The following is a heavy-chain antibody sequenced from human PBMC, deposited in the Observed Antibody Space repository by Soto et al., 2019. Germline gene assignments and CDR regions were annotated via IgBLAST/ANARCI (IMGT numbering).Heavy chain of an antibody. J-gene: IGHJ5*02. V-gene: IGHV4-59*01. CDR2: IYYSGST. CDR1: GGSISSYY. Sequence: SETLSLTCTVSGGSISSYYWSWIRQPPGKGLEWIGYIYYSGSTNYNPSLKSRVTISVDTSKNQFSLKLSSVTAADTVVYYCARDLNWFDPWGQGTLVTVSS. CDR3: ARDLNWFDP.